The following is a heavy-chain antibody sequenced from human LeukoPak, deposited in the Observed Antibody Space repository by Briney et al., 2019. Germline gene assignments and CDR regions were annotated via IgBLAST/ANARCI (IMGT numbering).Heavy chain of an antibody. Sequence: PGGSLRLSCAASGFTVSSNYMSWVRQAPGKGLEWVSVIYSGGSTYYADSVKGRFTISRHNSKNTLYLQMNSLRAEDTAVYYCAKDPFYSNYVEDYFDYWGQGTLVTVSS. J-gene: IGHJ4*02. CDR1: GFTVSSNY. D-gene: IGHD4-11*01. CDR3: AKDPFYSNYVEDYFDY. V-gene: IGHV3-53*01. CDR2: IYSGGST.